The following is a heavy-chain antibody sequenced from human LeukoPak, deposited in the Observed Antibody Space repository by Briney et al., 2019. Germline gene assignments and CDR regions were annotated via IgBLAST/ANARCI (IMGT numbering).Heavy chain of an antibody. CDR3: ARYDSSGYYPYYYGMDV. Sequence: PSETLSLTCTVSGGSISSYYWSWLRQPPGKGLEWIGYIYYSGSTNYNPSLKSRVTISVDTSKNQFSLKLSSVTAADTAVYYCARYDSSGYYPYYYGMDVWGQGTTVTVSS. D-gene: IGHD3-22*01. CDR2: IYYSGST. J-gene: IGHJ6*02. V-gene: IGHV4-59*01. CDR1: GGSISSYY.